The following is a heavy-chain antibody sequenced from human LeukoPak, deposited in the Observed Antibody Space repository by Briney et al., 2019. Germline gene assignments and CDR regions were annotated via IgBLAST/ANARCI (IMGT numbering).Heavy chain of an antibody. CDR1: GFTFGDYA. V-gene: IGHV3-49*04. CDR3: TRRGNYDYFDS. J-gene: IGHJ4*02. D-gene: IGHD4-11*01. Sequence: QPGRPLRLFCTGSGFTFGDYAMGWVRQAPGKGLEWVGFIRSKVYGGTTEYGASVKGRFIISRDDSKSIAYLQMNSLKIEDTAVYYCTRRGNYDYFDSWGQGTLVTVSS. CDR2: IRSKVYGGTT.